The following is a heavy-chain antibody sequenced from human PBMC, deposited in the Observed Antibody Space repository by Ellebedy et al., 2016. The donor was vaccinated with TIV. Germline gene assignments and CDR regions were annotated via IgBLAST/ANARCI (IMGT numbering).Heavy chain of an antibody. V-gene: IGHV1-69*04. J-gene: IGHJ4*02. CDR2: IIPILGIA. D-gene: IGHD3-9*01. Sequence: SVKVSXXASGYTFTSYDINWVRQATGQGLEWMGRIIPILGIANYAQKFQGRVTITADKSTSTAYMELSSLRSEDTAVYYCARHMTYYDILTGYYPRAGLDYWGQGTLVTVSS. CDR3: ARHMTYYDILTGYYPRAGLDY. CDR1: GYTFTSYD.